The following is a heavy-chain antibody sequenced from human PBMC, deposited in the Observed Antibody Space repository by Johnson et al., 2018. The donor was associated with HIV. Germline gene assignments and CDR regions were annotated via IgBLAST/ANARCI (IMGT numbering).Heavy chain of an antibody. D-gene: IGHD3-22*01. V-gene: IGHV3-20*04. CDR2: IDWNGGTT. CDR1: GFTFDDYG. J-gene: IGHJ3*02. Sequence: VQLVESGGGVVQPGRSLRLSCAASGFTFDDYGMTWVRQAPGKGLEWVSGIDWNGGTTWYADSVKGRFTISRDNSENTLFLQLNSLRAEDTAVYYCAKGEYFDSGGYYHVVMNGFDIWGQGTTVIVSS. CDR3: AKGEYFDSGGYYHVVMNGFDI.